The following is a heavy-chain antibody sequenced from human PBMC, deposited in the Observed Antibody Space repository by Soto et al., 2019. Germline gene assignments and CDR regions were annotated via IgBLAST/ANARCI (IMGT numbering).Heavy chain of an antibody. J-gene: IGHJ4*02. V-gene: IGHV3-30*18. Sequence: QVQLVESGGGVVQPGRSLRLSCADSGFTFSSDGMHWVRQAPGKGLEWVAVISYDGSNKYYADSVKGRFTISRYNSKNTLYLQMNSLRSEDTAVYYCAQAFIGWYGSSEYGFWGQGTLVTVSS. CDR2: ISYDGSNK. D-gene: IGHD6-19*01. CDR3: AQAFIGWYGSSEYGF. CDR1: GFTFSSDG.